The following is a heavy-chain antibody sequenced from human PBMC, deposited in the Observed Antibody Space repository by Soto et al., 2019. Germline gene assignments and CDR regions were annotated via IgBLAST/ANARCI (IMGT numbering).Heavy chain of an antibody. Sequence: GGSLRLSCAASGFTVSSNYMSWVRLAPGRGLEWVSIIYSSGGTYYADSVKDRFTISRDNSRNTLYLQILGLRAEDSAVYYCAYSSGHARLDYWGQGTLVTVSS. J-gene: IGHJ4*02. CDR1: GFTVSSNY. CDR2: IYSSGGT. D-gene: IGHD2-15*01. V-gene: IGHV3-66*01. CDR3: AYSSGHARLDY.